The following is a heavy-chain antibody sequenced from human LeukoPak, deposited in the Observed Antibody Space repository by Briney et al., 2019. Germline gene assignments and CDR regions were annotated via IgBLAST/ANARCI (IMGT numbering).Heavy chain of an antibody. CDR2: ITSKANSYAT. Sequence: PGGSLRLSCAASGFTFSGSAMHWVRQASGKGLEWVGRITSKANSYATSSAASVKGRFTISRDDSKNTAYLQMNSLKTEDTAVYYCTRDYGVLFDYWGQGTLVTVSS. J-gene: IGHJ4*02. CDR3: TRDYGVLFDY. CDR1: GFTFSGSA. V-gene: IGHV3-73*01. D-gene: IGHD4-17*01.